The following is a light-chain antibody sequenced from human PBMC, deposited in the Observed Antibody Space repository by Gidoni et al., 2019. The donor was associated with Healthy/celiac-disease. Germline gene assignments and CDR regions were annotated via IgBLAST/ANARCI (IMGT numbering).Light chain of an antibody. CDR2: DAS. CDR3: QQRSNWGLT. J-gene: IGKJ4*01. CDR1: QSVSSY. V-gene: IGKV3-11*01. Sequence: IVLTQSPATLSLSPGDRATLSCRASQSVSSYLAWYQQKPGQAPRLLVYDASNRATGIPARFSGSGSGTDFTLTISSLEPEDFAVYYCQQRSNWGLTFGGGTKVEIK.